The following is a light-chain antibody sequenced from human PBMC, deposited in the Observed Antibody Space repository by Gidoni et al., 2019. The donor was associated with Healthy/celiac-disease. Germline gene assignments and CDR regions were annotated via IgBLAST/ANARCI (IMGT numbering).Light chain of an antibody. V-gene: IGKV4-1*01. CDR1: QSFLYSPNNKND. Sequence: DIVMTQSPDSLAVSLGERATINCKSSQSFLYSPNNKNDLAWYQQKPGQPPKLLIYWASTRESGVPDRFSGSGSGTDFTLTISSLQAEDVAVYYCQQYYSTPRTFGQGTKVEIK. CDR2: WAS. J-gene: IGKJ1*01. CDR3: QQYYSTPRT.